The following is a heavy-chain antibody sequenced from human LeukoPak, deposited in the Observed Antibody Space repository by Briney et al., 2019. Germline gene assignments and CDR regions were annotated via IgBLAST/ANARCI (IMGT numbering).Heavy chain of an antibody. V-gene: IGHV3-7*01. CDR3: ARHIDWKFDY. Sequence: GGSLRLSCAPSGFTFSSYWMTWVRQAPGKGLEWVANIKQDGSEEYYVDSVKGRFTILKDNAKNSLYLQMNSLRAEDTAVYYCARHIDWKFDYWGQATLVTVSS. CDR2: IKQDGSEE. D-gene: IGHD1-1*01. J-gene: IGHJ4*02. CDR1: GFTFSSYW.